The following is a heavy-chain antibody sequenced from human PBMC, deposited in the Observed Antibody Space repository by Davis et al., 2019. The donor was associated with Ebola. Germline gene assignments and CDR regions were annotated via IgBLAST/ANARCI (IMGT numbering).Heavy chain of an antibody. Sequence: SETLSLTCTVSGGSMSSYYWSWFRQTPGKGLEWIGYVSSSGSTNYNSSLESRVTISVDTSKNQFSLKLRSVTAADTAVYYCARGKTYSVYWGQGTLVTVSP. CDR2: VSSSGST. CDR3: ARGKTYSVY. J-gene: IGHJ4*02. V-gene: IGHV4-59*01. CDR1: GGSMSSYY.